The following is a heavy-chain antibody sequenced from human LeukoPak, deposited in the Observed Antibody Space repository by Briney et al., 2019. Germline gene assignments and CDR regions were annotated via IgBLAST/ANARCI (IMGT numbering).Heavy chain of an antibody. CDR2: ISYNGYT. V-gene: IGHV4-59*01. D-gene: IGHD3-10*01. CDR3: ARVPYGSGENWFDL. J-gene: IGHJ5*02. CDR1: GGSIISYY. Sequence: PSETLSLTCTISGGSIISYYWTWIRQPPEKGLEWIGYISYNGYTDYTPSLKSRVTISVDTSKNQFTLKLSSVTAADTAIYYCARVPYGSGENWFDLWGQGTLVTVSS.